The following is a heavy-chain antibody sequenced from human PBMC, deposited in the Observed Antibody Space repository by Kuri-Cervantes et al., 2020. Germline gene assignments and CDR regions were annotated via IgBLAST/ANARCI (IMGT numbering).Heavy chain of an antibody. Sequence: SQTLSLTCAVYGGSFSGYYWSWIRQPPGKGLEWIGEINHSGSTNYNPSLKSRVTISVDTSKNQFSLKLSSVTAADTAVYYCARDREVTGAFDIWGQGTMVTVSS. CDR2: INHSGST. CDR3: ARDREVTGAFDI. J-gene: IGHJ3*02. D-gene: IGHD1-14*01. V-gene: IGHV4-34*01. CDR1: GGSFSGYY.